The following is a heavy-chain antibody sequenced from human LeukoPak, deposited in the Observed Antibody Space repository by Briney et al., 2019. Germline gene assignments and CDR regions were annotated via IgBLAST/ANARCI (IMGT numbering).Heavy chain of an antibody. CDR1: GFTFGSYG. CDR2: IRYDGSNK. CDR3: ARDQAVTTVNWSDP. D-gene: IGHD4-17*01. Sequence: GGSLRLSCAASGFTFGSYGMHWVRQAPGKGLEWVAVIRYDGSNKYYADSVKGRFTISRDNSKNTLYLQMNSLRAEDTAVYYCARDQAVTTVNWSDPWGQGTLVTVSS. V-gene: IGHV3-33*01. J-gene: IGHJ5*02.